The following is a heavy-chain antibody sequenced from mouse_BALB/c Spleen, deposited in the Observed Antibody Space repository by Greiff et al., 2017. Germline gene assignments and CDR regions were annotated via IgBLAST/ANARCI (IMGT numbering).Heavy chain of an antibody. J-gene: IGHJ3*01. CDR1: GYAFSSYW. CDR3: ARVGLNLGIFAY. V-gene: IGHV1-80*01. Sequence: QGQLQQSGAELVRPGSSVKISCKASGYAFSSYWMNWVKQRPGQGLEWIGQIYPGDGDTNYNGKFKGKATLTADKSSSTAYMQLSSLTSEDSAVYFCARVGLNLGIFAYWAKGLWSLSLQ. D-gene: IGHD1-3*01. CDR2: IYPGDGDT.